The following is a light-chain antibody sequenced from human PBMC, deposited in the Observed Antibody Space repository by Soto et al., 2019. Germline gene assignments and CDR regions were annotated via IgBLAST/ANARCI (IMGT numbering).Light chain of an antibody. Sequence: IQLTQSPSSLSASVGDIVTITCRASQSISSWLAWYQQKPGKAPKLLIYKASSLESGVPSRFSGSGSGTEFTLTISSLQPDDFATYYCQQYNSYRTFGQGTKVDIK. J-gene: IGKJ1*01. V-gene: IGKV1-5*03. CDR3: QQYNSYRT. CDR1: QSISSW. CDR2: KAS.